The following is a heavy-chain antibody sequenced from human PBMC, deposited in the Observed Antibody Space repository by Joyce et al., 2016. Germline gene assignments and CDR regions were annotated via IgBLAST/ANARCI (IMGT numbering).Heavy chain of an antibody. D-gene: IGHD2-8*01. V-gene: IGHV3-33*01. J-gene: IGHJ6*02. CDR1: GFTFSNYG. Sequence: QVQLVESGGGVVQPGRSLRLSCAASGFTFSNYGMHWVRQAPGKGLKWVAVILNDGSGKHYTDTVKGRFTISIDNSKNVRSLETDRQRDEDTAVYFCVRGTSSPDNGMGIWGQGTTVTVSS. CDR2: ILNDGSGK. CDR3: VRGTSSPDNGMGI.